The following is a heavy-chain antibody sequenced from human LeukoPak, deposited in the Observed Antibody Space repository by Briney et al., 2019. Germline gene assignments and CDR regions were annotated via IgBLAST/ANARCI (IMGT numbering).Heavy chain of an antibody. CDR1: GGSISSYY. Sequence: PSETLSLTCTVSGGSISSYYWSWIRQPPGKGLEWIGYIYYSGSTNYNPSLKSRVTISVDTSKNQFSLKLSSVTAADTAVYYCATRSIAVAGNGGYYYYYMDVWGKGTTVTVSS. V-gene: IGHV4-59*12. CDR3: ATRSIAVAGNGGYYYYYMDV. CDR2: IYYSGST. J-gene: IGHJ6*03. D-gene: IGHD6-19*01.